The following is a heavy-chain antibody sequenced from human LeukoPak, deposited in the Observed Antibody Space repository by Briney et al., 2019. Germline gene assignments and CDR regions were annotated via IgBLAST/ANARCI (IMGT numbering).Heavy chain of an antibody. J-gene: IGHJ5*02. Sequence: SGTLSLTCTVSGGSISSSSNYWGWIRQPPGKGLEWIGSIYYSGSTYYNPSLKSRVTISVDTSKNQFSLKLSSVTAADTAVYYCARPYDYSPYNWFDPWGQGTLVTVTS. CDR1: GGSISSSSNY. D-gene: IGHD4-11*01. CDR3: ARPYDYSPYNWFDP. CDR2: IYYSGST. V-gene: IGHV4-39*01.